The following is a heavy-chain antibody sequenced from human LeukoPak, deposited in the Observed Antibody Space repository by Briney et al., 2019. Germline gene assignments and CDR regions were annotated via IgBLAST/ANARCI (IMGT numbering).Heavy chain of an antibody. CDR2: IYYSGST. Sequence: ASETLSLTCTVSGGSISSYYWSWIRQPPGKGLEWIGYIYYSGSTNYNPSLKSRVTISVDTSKNQFSLKLSSVTAADTAVYYCYTYHYDSSAYYFDYWGQGTLVTVSS. D-gene: IGHD3-22*01. CDR1: GGSISSYY. V-gene: IGHV4-59*01. CDR3: YTYHYDSSAYYFDY. J-gene: IGHJ4*02.